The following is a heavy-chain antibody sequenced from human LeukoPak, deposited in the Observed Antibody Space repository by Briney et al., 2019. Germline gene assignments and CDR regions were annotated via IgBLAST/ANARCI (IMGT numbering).Heavy chain of an antibody. CDR1: GGSISSSSYY. D-gene: IGHD4-17*01. CDR3: ARADYGDYVSGAYFDY. V-gene: IGHV4-39*07. Sequence: PSETLSLTCTVSGGSISSSSYYWGWIRQPPGKGLEWIESIYYSGSTYYNPSLKSRVTISVDTSKNQFSLKLSSVTAADTAVYYCARADYGDYVSGAYFDYWGQGTLVTVSS. CDR2: IYYSGST. J-gene: IGHJ4*02.